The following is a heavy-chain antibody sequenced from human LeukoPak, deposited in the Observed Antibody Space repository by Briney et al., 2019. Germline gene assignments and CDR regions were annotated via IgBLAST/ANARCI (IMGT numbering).Heavy chain of an antibody. Sequence: SVKVSCRASGGTFSSYAISWVRQAPGQGLEWMGGIIPIFGTANYAQKFQGRVTITADESTNTAYMELSSLRSEDTAVYYCARPYSSSSYYYGMDVWGQGTTVTVSS. CDR2: IIPIFGTA. J-gene: IGHJ6*02. V-gene: IGHV1-69*01. CDR3: ARPYSSSSYYYGMDV. D-gene: IGHD6-6*01. CDR1: GGTFSSYA.